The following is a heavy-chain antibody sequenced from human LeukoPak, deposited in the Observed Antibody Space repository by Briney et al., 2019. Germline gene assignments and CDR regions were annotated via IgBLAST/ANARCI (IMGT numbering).Heavy chain of an antibody. J-gene: IGHJ4*02. Sequence: PGGSLRLCCAASGFTFSRSWMHWVRQAPGKGQVWVSRVNSDGSTTRYADSVKGRFTISRDNAKNTLYLQMNSLRAEDTAIYYCARARGYFDSSGLDYWGQGTLVTVSS. CDR3: ARARGYFDSSGLDY. CDR2: VNSDGSTT. D-gene: IGHD3-22*01. V-gene: IGHV3-74*01. CDR1: GFTFSRSW.